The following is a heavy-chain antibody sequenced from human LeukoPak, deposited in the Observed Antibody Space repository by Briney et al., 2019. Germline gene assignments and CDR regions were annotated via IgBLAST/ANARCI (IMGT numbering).Heavy chain of an antibody. V-gene: IGHV3-23*01. D-gene: IGHD6-19*01. CDR1: GFTFSSYA. Sequence: PGGSLRLSCAASGFTFSSYAMSRVRQAPGKGLEWVSAISGSGGSTYYADSVEGRFTISRDNSKNTLYLQMNSLRAEDTAVYYCAKGEAVAGTHYFDYWGQGTLVTVSS. CDR2: ISGSGGST. CDR3: AKGEAVAGTHYFDY. J-gene: IGHJ4*02.